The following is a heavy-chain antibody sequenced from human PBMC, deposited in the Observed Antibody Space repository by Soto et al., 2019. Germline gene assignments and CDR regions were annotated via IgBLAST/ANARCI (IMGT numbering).Heavy chain of an antibody. CDR2: ISAYNGNT. V-gene: IGHV1-18*01. CDR3: ARHLLRYFEWLEPTDY. J-gene: IGHJ4*02. Sequence: QVQLVQSGAEVKKPGASVKVSCKASGYTFTSYGISWVRQAPGQGLEWMGWISAYNGNTNYAQKLQGRVTMTTDTSTSTAYMELRSQGSDHTAVYYCARHLLRYFEWLEPTDYWGQGTLVTVSS. D-gene: IGHD3-9*01. CDR1: GYTFTSYG.